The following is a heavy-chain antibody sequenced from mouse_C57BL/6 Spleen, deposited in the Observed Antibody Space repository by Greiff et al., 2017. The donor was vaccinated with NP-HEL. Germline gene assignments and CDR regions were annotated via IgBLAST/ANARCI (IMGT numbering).Heavy chain of an antibody. J-gene: IGHJ1*03. D-gene: IGHD1-1*01. CDR1: GYTFTSYW. V-gene: IGHV1-69*01. Sequence: QVQLQQSGAELVMPGASVKLSCKASGYTFTSYWMHWVKQRPGQGLEWIGEIDPSDSYTNYNQKFKGKSTLTVDKSSSTAYMQLSSLTSEDSAVYYCAKITTVVGSYWYFDVWGTGTTVTVSS. CDR3: AKITTVVGSYWYFDV. CDR2: IDPSDSYT.